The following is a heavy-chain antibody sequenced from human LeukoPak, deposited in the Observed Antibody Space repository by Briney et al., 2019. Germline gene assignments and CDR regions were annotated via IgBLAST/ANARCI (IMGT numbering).Heavy chain of an antibody. V-gene: IGHV3-23*01. CDR2: ISGNGGAT. J-gene: IGHJ3*01. CDR1: GFTFIMHE. D-gene: IGHD2-2*01. CDR3: AKGPRCSSTSCYSMGAFDF. Sequence: GGSLRLSCAVSGFTFIMHEMTWVRQAPGKGLEWVSAISGNGGATYYADSVRGRFTISRDNSKNALYLQLNSLRAEDTAVYYCAKGPRCSSTSCYSMGAFDFWGQGTMVTVSS.